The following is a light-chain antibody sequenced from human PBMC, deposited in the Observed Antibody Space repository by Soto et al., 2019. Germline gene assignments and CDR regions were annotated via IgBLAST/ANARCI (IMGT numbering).Light chain of an antibody. Sequence: QTVVTQEPSFSVSPGRTVTLTCGLSSGSVSSSNYPSWYQQTPGQAPRTLIYSTNTRSSGVPDRFSGSILGDKAALTITGAQEDDESDYYCVLYMGSGISLFGGGTKLTVL. V-gene: IGLV8-61*01. CDR1: SGSVSSSNY. J-gene: IGLJ2*01. CDR2: STN. CDR3: VLYMGSGISL.